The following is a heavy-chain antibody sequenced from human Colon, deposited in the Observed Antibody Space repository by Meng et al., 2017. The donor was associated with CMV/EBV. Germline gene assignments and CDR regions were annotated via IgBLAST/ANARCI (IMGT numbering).Heavy chain of an antibody. J-gene: IGHJ4*02. Sequence: GGSLRLSSVVSDFKFTTYAMSWVRQAPGQGLQWVAAISGDGGTTHYADSVKGRFTISRDHARNTLYLHLTSLRADDTAVYFCAKLGADSSHWGQGTLVTVSS. V-gene: IGHV3-23*01. CDR1: DFKFTTYA. CDR3: AKLGADSSH. CDR2: ISGDGGTT.